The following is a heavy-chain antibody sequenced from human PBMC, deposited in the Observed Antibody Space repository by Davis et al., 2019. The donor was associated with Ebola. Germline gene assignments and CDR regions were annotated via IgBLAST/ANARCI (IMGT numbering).Heavy chain of an antibody. D-gene: IGHD2-21*02. Sequence: PGGSLRLSCAASGFTFGDYYMSWIRQAPGKGLEWISYISTSGTSMYYADSVKGRYTISRDNAKNLLYLHINSLRAEDTAVFYCARMIVAVTLFDYWGQGALVTVSS. V-gene: IGHV3-11*01. J-gene: IGHJ4*02. CDR3: ARMIVAVTLFDY. CDR2: ISTSGTSM. CDR1: GFTFGDYY.